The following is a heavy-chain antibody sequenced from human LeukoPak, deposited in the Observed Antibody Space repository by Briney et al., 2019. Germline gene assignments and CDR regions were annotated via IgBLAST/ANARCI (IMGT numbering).Heavy chain of an antibody. Sequence: GASVKVSCKLSGNNIIDYYINWMRQAPGQGLEWMGWINPNTGNPTYAPGFTGRFVFSLDTSVSTAYLQISGLKADDTAVYYCARAYQPLGGLSLPDYWGQGTLVSVSS. D-gene: IGHD3-16*02. CDR1: GNNIIDYY. CDR2: INPNTGNP. V-gene: IGHV7-4-1*02. J-gene: IGHJ4*02. CDR3: ARAYQPLGGLSLPDY.